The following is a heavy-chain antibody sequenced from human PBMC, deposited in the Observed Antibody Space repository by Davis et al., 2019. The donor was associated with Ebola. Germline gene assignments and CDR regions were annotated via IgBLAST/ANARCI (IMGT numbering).Heavy chain of an antibody. CDR3: ARDKGDSMVRGVTTLGY. Sequence: GESLKISCAASGFTFSGYWMHWVRQAPGKGLEWVSYISSSGSTIYYADSVKGRFTISRDNAKNSLYLQMNSLRAEDTAVYYCARDKGDSMVRGVTTLGYWGQGTLVTVSS. D-gene: IGHD3-10*01. V-gene: IGHV3-48*04. J-gene: IGHJ4*02. CDR2: ISSSGSTI. CDR1: GFTFSGYW.